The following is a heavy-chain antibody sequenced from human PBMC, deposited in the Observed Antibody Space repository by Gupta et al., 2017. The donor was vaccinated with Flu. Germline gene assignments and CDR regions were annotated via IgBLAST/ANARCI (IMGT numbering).Heavy chain of an antibody. V-gene: IGHV3-23*01. D-gene: IGHD3-10*01. CDR2: ISGSGGST. Sequence: EVQLLESGGGLVQPGGSLRLSCAASGFTFSSYAMSWVRQAPGKGLEWVSAISGSGGSTYYADSVKGRFTISRDNSKNTLYLQMNSLRAEDTAVYYCAKGMVPSRYYYYYGMDVWGQGTTVTVSS. J-gene: IGHJ6*02. CDR3: AKGMVPSRYYYYYGMDV. CDR1: GFTFSSYA.